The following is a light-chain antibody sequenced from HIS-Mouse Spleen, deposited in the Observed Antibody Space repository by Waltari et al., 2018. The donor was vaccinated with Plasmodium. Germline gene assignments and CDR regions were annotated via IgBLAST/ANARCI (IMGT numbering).Light chain of an antibody. CDR2: EDS. CDR1: ALPKKY. Sequence: SYELTQPPSVSVSPGQTARITCSGDALPKKYAYWYQQKSGQAPGLVIYEDSQRPSGIHARFSGSSSGTMATLTISGAQVEDEADYYCYSTDSSGNHRVFGGGTKLTVL. V-gene: IGLV3-10*01. CDR3: YSTDSSGNHRV. J-gene: IGLJ3*02.